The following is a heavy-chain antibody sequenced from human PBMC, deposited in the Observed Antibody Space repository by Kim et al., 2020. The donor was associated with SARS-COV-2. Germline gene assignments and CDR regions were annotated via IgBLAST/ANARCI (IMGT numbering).Heavy chain of an antibody. CDR2: IYYSGST. Sequence: SETLSLTCTVSGGSISSYYWSWIRQPPGKGLEWIGYIYYSGSTNYNPSLKSRVTISVDTSKNQFSLKLSSVTAADTAVYYCAGAGESGWCRVISGMDVWGQGTPVTVSS. CDR1: GGSISSYY. V-gene: IGHV4-59*13. CDR3: AGAGESGWCRVISGMDV. D-gene: IGHD7-27*01. J-gene: IGHJ6*02.